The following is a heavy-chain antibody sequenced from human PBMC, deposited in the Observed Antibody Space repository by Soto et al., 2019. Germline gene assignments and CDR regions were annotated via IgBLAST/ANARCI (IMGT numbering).Heavy chain of an antibody. J-gene: IGHJ5*02. CDR3: AGGVPVFGPISRFWFDP. D-gene: IGHD3-3*01. Sequence: QVLLQESGPGLVKPSQTLSLTCTVSGGSISTGDYSWSWVRQSPGKGLEWIGHIYNSGITYYNPSMMSGVMLYVDTSRNQFSLKLNPLTAADRAVYFCAGGVPVFGPISRFWFDPWGQGTLVTVSS. CDR1: GGSISTGDYS. CDR2: IYNSGIT. V-gene: IGHV4-30-4*01.